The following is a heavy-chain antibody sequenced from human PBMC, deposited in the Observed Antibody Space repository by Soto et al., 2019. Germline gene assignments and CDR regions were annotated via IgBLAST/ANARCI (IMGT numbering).Heavy chain of an antibody. J-gene: IGHJ4*02. CDR2: INWNGGNT. V-gene: IGHV3-20*04. Sequence: EVQLVESGGGVARPGGSLRLSCTASGFTFDDYGMSWVRQAPGKGLEWVSDINWNGGNTNYAEFVKGRFTISRDNTKNSLYLQMNSLRAEDTAFYYCVKKGYCSGGGCPYFDYWGQGTLVIVSS. CDR3: VKKGYCSGGGCPYFDY. CDR1: GFTFDDYG. D-gene: IGHD2-15*01.